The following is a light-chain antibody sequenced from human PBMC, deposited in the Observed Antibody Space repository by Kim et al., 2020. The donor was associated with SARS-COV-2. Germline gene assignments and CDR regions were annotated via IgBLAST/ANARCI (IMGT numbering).Light chain of an antibody. Sequence: QSITGSCTGTRSDVGGYNYVAWYQQHPGKAPKLMMYEVSNRPSGVSNRFAGSKSGNTASLTISGLQAEDEADYYCSSYTSSSTLVFGGGTQLTVL. J-gene: IGLJ3*02. V-gene: IGLV2-14*01. CDR3: SSYTSSSTLV. CDR2: EVS. CDR1: RSDVGGYNY.